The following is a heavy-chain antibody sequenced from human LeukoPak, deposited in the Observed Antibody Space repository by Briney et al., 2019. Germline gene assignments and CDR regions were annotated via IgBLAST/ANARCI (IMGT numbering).Heavy chain of an antibody. CDR2: IDDNGST. CDR3: ARTGGYSGYALYYYYGMDV. V-gene: IGHV4-39*01. J-gene: IGHJ6*02. CDR1: GGSISSSSYY. Sequence: SETLSLTCTVSGGSISSSSYYWGWIRQPPGKGLEWIGSIDDNGSTYYIPSLKSRVTISADTSRNQFTLKLRSVNAADTAAYYCARTGGYSGYALYYYYGMDVWGQGITVTVSS. D-gene: IGHD5-12*01.